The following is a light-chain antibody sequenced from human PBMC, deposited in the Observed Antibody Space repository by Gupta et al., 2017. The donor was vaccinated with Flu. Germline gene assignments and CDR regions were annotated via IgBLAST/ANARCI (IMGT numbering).Light chain of an antibody. J-gene: IGKJ2*01. CDR3: QQYYSTLPT. Sequence: SLGERATINCKSSQSVLYSSNNKNYLAWYQQKPGQPPKLLIYWSSTRESGVPDRFSGSGSGTDFTLTIGSLQAEDVAVYYCQQYYSTLPTFGQGTKLEIE. V-gene: IGKV4-1*01. CDR2: WSS. CDR1: QSVLYSSNNKNY.